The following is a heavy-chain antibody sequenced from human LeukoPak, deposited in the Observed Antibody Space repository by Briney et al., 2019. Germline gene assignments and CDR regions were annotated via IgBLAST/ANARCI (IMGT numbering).Heavy chain of an antibody. V-gene: IGHV4-39*01. CDR3: ARGHYDFWSGYYSRFDY. Sequence: PSETLSPTCTVSGGSISSSSYYWGWIRQPPGKGLEWIGSIYYSGSTYYNPSLKSRVTISVDTSKNQFSLKLSSVTAADTAVYYCARGHYDFWSGYYSRFDYWGQGTLVTVSS. CDR2: IYYSGST. CDR1: GGSISSSSYY. D-gene: IGHD3-3*01. J-gene: IGHJ4*02.